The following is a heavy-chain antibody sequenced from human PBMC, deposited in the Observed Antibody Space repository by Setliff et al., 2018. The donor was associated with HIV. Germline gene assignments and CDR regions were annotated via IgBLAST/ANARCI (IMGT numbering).Heavy chain of an antibody. V-gene: IGHV4-38-2*01. CDR3: MRGRSITIFGVAYFDF. CDR1: GYSISTAYY. CDR2: VYHSGTT. J-gene: IGHJ4*02. Sequence: PSETLSLTCAVSGYSISTAYYWGWIRQPPGKGLEWIGSVYHSGTTYYNPSLKSRVTISVDMSNNQFSLKVTSVTAADTAVYYCMRGRSITIFGVAYFDFWGRGTQVTVPQ. D-gene: IGHD3-3*01.